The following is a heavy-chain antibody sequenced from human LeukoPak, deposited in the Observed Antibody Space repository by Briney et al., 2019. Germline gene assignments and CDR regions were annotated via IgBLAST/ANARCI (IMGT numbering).Heavy chain of an antibody. CDR1: GFTFDDYA. Sequence: GGSLRLSCAASGFTFDDYAMHWVRQAPGKGLEWVSGISWNSGSIGYADSVKGRFTISRDNAKNSLYLQMNSLRAEDTALYYCAKDGQTSYYYYMDVWGKGTTVTISS. CDR2: ISWNSGSI. J-gene: IGHJ6*03. V-gene: IGHV3-9*01. CDR3: AKDGQTSYYYYMDV.